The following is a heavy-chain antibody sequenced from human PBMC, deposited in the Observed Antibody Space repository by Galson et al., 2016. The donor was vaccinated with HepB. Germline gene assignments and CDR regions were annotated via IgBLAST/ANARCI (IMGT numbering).Heavy chain of an antibody. D-gene: IGHD5-12*01. Sequence: SLRLSCAASGFTFSSYAMHWVRQAPGKGLEWVAVISYDGSDKYYADSVKGRFTISRDNSNNTLYLQMNSLRAEDTAVYYCTRDKLYSLGGYSGNSHPLWWGQGTLVTVSS. V-gene: IGHV3-30-3*01. CDR1: GFTFSSYA. CDR2: ISYDGSDK. J-gene: IGHJ4*02. CDR3: TRDKLYSLGGYSGNSHPLW.